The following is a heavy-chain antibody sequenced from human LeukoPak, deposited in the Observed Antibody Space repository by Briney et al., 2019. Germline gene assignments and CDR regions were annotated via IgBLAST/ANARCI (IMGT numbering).Heavy chain of an antibody. CDR1: GYTFTSYA. D-gene: IGHD6-19*01. Sequence: ASVKVSCKASGYTFTSYAMNWERQAPGQGLEWMGWINTNTGNPTYAQGFTGRFVFSLDTSVSTAYLQTSSLKAEDTAVYYCAREGKSSGWEGYYYYMDVWGKGTTVTVSS. CDR3: AREGKSSGWEGYYYYMDV. V-gene: IGHV7-4-1*02. J-gene: IGHJ6*03. CDR2: INTNTGNP.